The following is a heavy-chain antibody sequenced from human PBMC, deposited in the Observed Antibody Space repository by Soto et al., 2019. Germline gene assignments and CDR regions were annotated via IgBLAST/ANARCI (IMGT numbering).Heavy chain of an antibody. Sequence: QVQLVQSGAEVKKPGSSVKVSCKPSGGTFGTYTISWVRQAPGQGLEWMGRIIPLLDITHYAQKFQGRVTFPAGKSTTTAYMELSSLSSADTAVYYCARGVTGRLTQGVVLFYWGQGALVTVSS. CDR1: GGTFGTYT. CDR2: IIPLLDIT. J-gene: IGHJ4*02. D-gene: IGHD1-20*01. V-gene: IGHV1-69*02. CDR3: ARGVTGRLTQGVVLFY.